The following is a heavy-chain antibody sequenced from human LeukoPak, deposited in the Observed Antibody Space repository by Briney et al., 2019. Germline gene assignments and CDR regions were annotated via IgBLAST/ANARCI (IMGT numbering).Heavy chain of an antibody. CDR1: GGSFSGYY. J-gene: IGHJ4*02. V-gene: IGHV4-34*01. CDR2: INHSGST. CDR3: ARGPPVVYDVLTGYYRFDY. Sequence: SETLSLTCAVYGGSFSGYYWSWIRQPPGKGLEWIGEINHSGSTKYNPSLKSRVTISVDTSKNQFSLKLNSVTAADTAVYYCARGPPVVYDVLTGYYRFDYWGQGTLVTVSS. D-gene: IGHD3-9*01.